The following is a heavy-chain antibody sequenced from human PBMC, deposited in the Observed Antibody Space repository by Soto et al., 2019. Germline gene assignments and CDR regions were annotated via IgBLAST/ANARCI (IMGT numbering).Heavy chain of an antibody. V-gene: IGHV4-61*01. CDR2: IYYRGST. CDR1: SGNYY. Sequence: SGNYYGRCIRQKTGKGLEWIGYIYYRGSTNYNPSLKSRVTISVDTSKNQFSLKLSSVTAADTAVYFFARDGDYGDYHAGFAYRGHRTLVPVSS. CDR3: ARDGDYGDYHAGFAY. J-gene: IGHJ4*01. D-gene: IGHD4-17*01.